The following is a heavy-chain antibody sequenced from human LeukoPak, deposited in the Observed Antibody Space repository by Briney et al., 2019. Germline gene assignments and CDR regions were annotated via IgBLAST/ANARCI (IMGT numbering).Heavy chain of an antibody. D-gene: IGHD3-3*01. CDR3: ARAPYMITIFGVGDRYYYMDV. CDR2: INPSGGST. Sequence: GASVKVSCKASGYTFSSYFMFWVRQAPGQGLEWMGIINPSGGSTSYAQKFQGRVTMTRDTSTSTVYMELSSLRSEDTAVYYCARAPYMITIFGVGDRYYYMDVWGKGTTVTVSS. J-gene: IGHJ6*03. CDR1: GYTFSSYF. V-gene: IGHV1-46*01.